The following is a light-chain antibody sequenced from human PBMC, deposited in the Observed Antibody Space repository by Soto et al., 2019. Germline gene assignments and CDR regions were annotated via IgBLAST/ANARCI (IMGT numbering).Light chain of an antibody. CDR3: QQYHNSPRT. CDR2: DAS. V-gene: IGKV3D-20*01. CDR1: QSVSSSY. J-gene: IGKJ1*01. Sequence: EIVLTQSPGTLSLSPGERATLSCRASQSVSSSYLAWYQQKPGLAPRLLIYDASNRAGGIPDRFSGSGSGTDFTLTISRLEPEDFAVYYCQQYHNSPRTFGQGTRWIS.